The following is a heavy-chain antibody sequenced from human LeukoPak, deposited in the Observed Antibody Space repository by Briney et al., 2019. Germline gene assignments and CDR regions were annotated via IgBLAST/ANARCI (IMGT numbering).Heavy chain of an antibody. D-gene: IGHD3-10*01. CDR3: AKDKGSITMVRGVILGLSFDY. CDR2: ISSSSSYI. Sequence: GGSLRLSCAASGFTFSSYSMNWVRQAPGKGLEWVSSISSSSSYIYYADSVKGRFTISRDNAKNSLYLQMNSLRAEDTAVYYCAKDKGSITMVRGVILGLSFDYWGQGTLVTVSS. V-gene: IGHV3-21*01. J-gene: IGHJ4*02. CDR1: GFTFSSYS.